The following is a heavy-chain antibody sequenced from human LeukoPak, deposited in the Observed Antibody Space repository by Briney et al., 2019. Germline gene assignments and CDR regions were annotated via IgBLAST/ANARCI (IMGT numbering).Heavy chain of an antibody. Sequence: PGGSLRLSCTASGFTFSSHWMTWVRQPPGKGLEWVSSISGSSSYINYADSVKGRFTISRDNAQNSLFLQLNSLRAEDTAVYYCARDPYSSGWYKDAFDIWGQGTMVTVSS. D-gene: IGHD6-19*01. CDR2: ISGSSSYI. CDR1: GFTFSSHW. V-gene: IGHV3-21*01. CDR3: ARDPYSSGWYKDAFDI. J-gene: IGHJ3*02.